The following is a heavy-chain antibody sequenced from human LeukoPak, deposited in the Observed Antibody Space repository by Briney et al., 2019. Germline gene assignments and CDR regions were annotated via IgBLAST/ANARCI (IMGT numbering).Heavy chain of an antibody. Sequence: SETLSLTCTVSGGSISSYYWSWIRQPAGKGLEWIGRIYTSGSTNYNPSLKSRVTMSVDTSKNQFSLKLSSVTAADTAVYYCARHRKSITIFGVVKTGMDVWGKGTTVTVSS. D-gene: IGHD3-3*01. CDR3: ARHRKSITIFGVVKTGMDV. J-gene: IGHJ6*04. V-gene: IGHV4-4*07. CDR1: GGSISSYY. CDR2: IYTSGST.